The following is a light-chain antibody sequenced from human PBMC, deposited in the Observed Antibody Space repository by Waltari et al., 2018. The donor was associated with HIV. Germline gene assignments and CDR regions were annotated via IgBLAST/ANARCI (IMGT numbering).Light chain of an antibody. CDR1: QSINNW. CDR3: QQYDSYST. J-gene: IGKJ1*01. Sequence: DIQMTQSPSTLSASVGDRVTITCRASQSINNWLAWYQQKPGKAPKLLIYEVSNSESGVPSRFSGSGSGTEFTLTISSLQPDDFASYYCQQYDSYSTFGQGTKVEIK. V-gene: IGKV1-5*03. CDR2: EVS.